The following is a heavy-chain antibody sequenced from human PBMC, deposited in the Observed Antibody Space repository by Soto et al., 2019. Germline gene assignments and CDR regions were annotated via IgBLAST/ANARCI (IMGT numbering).Heavy chain of an antibody. D-gene: IGHD6-6*01. J-gene: IGHJ6*02. CDR1: GYSIRSGYF. Sequence: ETLSLTCAVSGYSIRSGYFWGWIRQPPGKGLEWIGSMYHSGITYYNWSLKSRVTISVDTSKNQLSLKLSSATAADTAVYYCARSMYSTSSQLYYGMDVWGQGTTVTVS. CDR2: MYHSGIT. V-gene: IGHV4-38-2*01. CDR3: ARSMYSTSSQLYYGMDV.